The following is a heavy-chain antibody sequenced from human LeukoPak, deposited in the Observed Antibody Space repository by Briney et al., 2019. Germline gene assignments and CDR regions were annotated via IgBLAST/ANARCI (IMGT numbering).Heavy chain of an antibody. D-gene: IGHD4-17*01. J-gene: IGHJ4*02. V-gene: IGHV4-39*07. CDR3: AREVGGDYVSPFDY. CDR1: GGSISSSSYY. Sequence: KPSETLSLTCTVSGGSISSSSYYWGWIRQPPGKGLEWIGRIYTSGSTNYNPSLKSRVTMSVDTSKNQFSLKLSSVTAADTAVYYCAREVGGDYVSPFDYWGQGTLVTVSS. CDR2: IYTSGST.